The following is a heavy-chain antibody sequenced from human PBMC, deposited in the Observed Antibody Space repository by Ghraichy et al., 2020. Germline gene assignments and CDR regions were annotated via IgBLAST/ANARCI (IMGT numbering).Heavy chain of an antibody. J-gene: IGHJ6*02. CDR3: ARDLSRLSGYGMDV. Sequence: SETLSLTCTVSGGSISSGGYYWSWIRQHPGKGLEWIGYIYYSGSTYYNPSLKSRVTISVDTSKNQFSLKLSSVTAADTAVYYCARDLSRLSGYGMDVWGQGTTVTVSS. V-gene: IGHV4-31*03. CDR2: IYYSGST. CDR1: GGSISSGGYY. D-gene: IGHD3-16*02.